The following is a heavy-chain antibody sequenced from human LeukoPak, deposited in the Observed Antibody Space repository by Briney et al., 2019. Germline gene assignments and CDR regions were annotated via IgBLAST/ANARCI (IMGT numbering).Heavy chain of an antibody. CDR1: GFTLSSYA. CDR2: ISGSGGST. D-gene: IGHD4-23*01. V-gene: IGHV3-23*01. J-gene: IGHJ5*02. Sequence: GGSLRLSCAASGFTLSSYAMSWVGQAPGKGLEWVSAISGSGGSTYYADSVKGRFTISRDNSKNTLYLQMNSLRAEDTAVYYCAKNYGGWTFDPWGQGTLVTVSS. CDR3: AKNYGGWTFDP.